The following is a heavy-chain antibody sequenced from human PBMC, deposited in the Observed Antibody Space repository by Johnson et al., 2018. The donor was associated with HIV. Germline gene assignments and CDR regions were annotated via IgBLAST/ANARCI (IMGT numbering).Heavy chain of an antibody. J-gene: IGHJ3*01. Sequence: QVQLVESGGGLVQPGGSLRLSCAASGFDFSGYALHWVRQAPGKGLEWVAVNSYDGLKKYYAGSVQGRFSISRDNSKDTLYLQMNKLRIEDTALYYCARSLHDYGDYLWGRDAFDLWGQGTMVIVSS. V-gene: IGHV3-30*04. CDR2: NSYDGLKK. CDR1: GFDFSGYA. D-gene: IGHD4-17*01. CDR3: ARSLHDYGDYLWGRDAFDL.